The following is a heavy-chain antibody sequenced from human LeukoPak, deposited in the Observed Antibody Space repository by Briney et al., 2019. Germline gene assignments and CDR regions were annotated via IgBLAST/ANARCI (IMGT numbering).Heavy chain of an antibody. CDR3: ARANPGAYYFDY. D-gene: IGHD7-27*01. CDR1: GYTFSIYN. V-gene: IGHV1-46*01. CDR2: INPSGGSA. J-gene: IGHJ4*02. Sequence: ASVKVSCKASGYTFSIYNMHWVRQAPGQGLEWMGIINPSGGSASDAQKFQGRLTMTRDTSTSTLYMELSSLRSEDTAVYYCARANPGAYYFDYWGQGTLVTVSS.